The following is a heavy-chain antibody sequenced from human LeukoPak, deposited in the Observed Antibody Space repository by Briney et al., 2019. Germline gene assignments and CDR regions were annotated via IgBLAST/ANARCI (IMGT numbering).Heavy chain of an antibody. D-gene: IGHD6-13*01. Sequence: PSETLSLTCAVYGGSFSGYYWSWIRQHPGKGLEWIGYIYYSGSTYYNPSLKSRVTISVDTSKNQFSLKLSSVTAADTAVYYCARAGPVYSSSRTYDAFDIWGQGTMVTVSS. CDR3: ARAGPVYSSSRTYDAFDI. CDR1: GGSFSGYY. CDR2: IYYSGST. J-gene: IGHJ3*02. V-gene: IGHV4-31*11.